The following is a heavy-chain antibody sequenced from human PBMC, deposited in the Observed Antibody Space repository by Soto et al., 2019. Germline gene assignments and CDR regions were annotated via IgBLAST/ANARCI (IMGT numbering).Heavy chain of an antibody. CDR3: ARTSLEGCSSTSCHLGYYYYMDV. CDR2: IYYSGST. V-gene: IGHV4-28*01. J-gene: IGHJ6*03. CDR1: GYSISSSNW. Sequence: QVQLQESGPGLVKPSDTLSLTCAVSGYSISSSNWWGWIRQPPGQGLEWIGYIYYSGSTYYNPSLKSRVTMSVDTSKNQFSLKLSSVTAVDTAVYYCARTSLEGCSSTSCHLGYYYYMDVWGKGTTVTVSS. D-gene: IGHD2-2*01.